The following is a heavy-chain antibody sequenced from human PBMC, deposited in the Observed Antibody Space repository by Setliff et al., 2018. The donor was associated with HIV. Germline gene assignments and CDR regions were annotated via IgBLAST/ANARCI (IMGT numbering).Heavy chain of an antibody. Sequence: SVTVSCKASGYTFTTYYLHWVRQAPGQSPEWMGWINVGKGDTKYSQKLQGRITITRDASANRAYLELNNLRSDDTGTYFCARGALLAVFDFDHWGQGTLVTVSS. CDR3: ARGALLAVFDFDH. D-gene: IGHD2-8*02. CDR2: INVGKGDT. V-gene: IGHV1-3*01. CDR1: GYTFTTYY. J-gene: IGHJ4*01.